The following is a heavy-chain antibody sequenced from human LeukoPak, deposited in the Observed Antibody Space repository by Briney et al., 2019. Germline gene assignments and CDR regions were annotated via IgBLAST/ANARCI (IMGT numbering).Heavy chain of an antibody. Sequence: PGGSLRLSCAASGFTFRSYWMSWVRQAPGKGLEWVANIKQDGSEKYYVDSVKARFTISRDNAKNSLYLQMNSLRAEDTALYYCALIAVAGIHSRYYYGMDVWGQGTTVTVSS. V-gene: IGHV3-7*03. CDR1: GFTFRSYW. J-gene: IGHJ6*02. D-gene: IGHD6-19*01. CDR3: ALIAVAGIHSRYYYGMDV. CDR2: IKQDGSEK.